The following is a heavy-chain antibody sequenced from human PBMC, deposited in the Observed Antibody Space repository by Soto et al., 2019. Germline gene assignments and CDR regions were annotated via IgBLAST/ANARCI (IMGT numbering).Heavy chain of an antibody. D-gene: IGHD2-2*01. J-gene: IGHJ6*02. CDR1: GGSISSSSYY. V-gene: IGHV4-39*01. Sequence: SETLSLTCPVSGGSISSSSYYWGWIRQPPVKGLEWIGSIYYSGSTYYNPSLKSRVTISVDTSKNQFSLKLSSVTAADTAVYYCARHLPSSIWGLPGADVWGQGTTVTFSS. CDR3: ARHLPSSIWGLPGADV. CDR2: IYYSGST.